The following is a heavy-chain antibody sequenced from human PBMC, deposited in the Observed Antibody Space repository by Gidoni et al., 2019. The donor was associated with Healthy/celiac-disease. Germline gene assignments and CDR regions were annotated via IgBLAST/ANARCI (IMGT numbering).Heavy chain of an antibody. CDR1: GYTFTGYY. CDR3: ARDSSLTGNRRAVAGKRGGNY. D-gene: IGHD6-19*01. Sequence: QVQLVQSGAEVKKPGASVKVSCKASGYTFTGYYMHWGRQAPGQGLEWMGWINPNSGGTNYAQKFQGRVTMTRDTSISTAYMELSRLRSDDTAVYYCARDSSLTGNRRAVAGKRGGNYWGQGTLVTVSS. CDR2: INPNSGGT. J-gene: IGHJ4*02. V-gene: IGHV1-2*02.